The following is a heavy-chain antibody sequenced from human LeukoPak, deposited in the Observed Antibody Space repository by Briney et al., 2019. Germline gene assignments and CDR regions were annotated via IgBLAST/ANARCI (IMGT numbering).Heavy chain of an antibody. Sequence: ASVKVSCKASGGTFSSHAISWVRQAPGQGLEWMGGIIPIFGTANYAQKFQGRVTITADKSTSTAYMELSSLRSEDTAVYYCASGEYSGSYYPHFDYWGQGTLVTVSS. CDR2: IIPIFGTA. CDR1: GGTFSSHA. J-gene: IGHJ4*02. D-gene: IGHD1-26*01. CDR3: ASGEYSGSYYPHFDY. V-gene: IGHV1-69*06.